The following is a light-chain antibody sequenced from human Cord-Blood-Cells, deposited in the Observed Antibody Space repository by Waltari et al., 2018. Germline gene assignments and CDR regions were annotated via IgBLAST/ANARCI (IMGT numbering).Light chain of an antibody. CDR1: SRDVGGSNS. CDR2: DVS. Sequence: QSALTQPASVSGSPGQSIPISCTGTSRDVGGSNSGSWYQQHPGKAPTPCINDVSNRPSGVSNRFSGSKSGNTASLTISGLQAEDEADYYCSSYTSSSTVVFGGVTKLTVL. CDR3: SSYTSSSTVV. J-gene: IGLJ2*01. V-gene: IGLV2-14*01.